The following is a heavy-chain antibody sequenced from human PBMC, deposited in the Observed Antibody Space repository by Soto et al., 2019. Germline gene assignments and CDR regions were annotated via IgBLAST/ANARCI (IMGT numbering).Heavy chain of an antibody. V-gene: IGHV3-15*07. CDR2: IRSKTDGETT. CDR3: TTELGSGLSGHYLDF. CDR1: GFTFSNAW. Sequence: EVQLVESGGGLVEPGGSLRLSCAASGFTFSNAWMTWVRQAPGKGLEWVGRIRSKTDGETTDYSAPVKCRFTISRDDSKNTLYLQMTSLQTEDTAVYFCTTELGSGLSGHYLDFWGQGTLVTVSS. D-gene: IGHD6-19*01. J-gene: IGHJ4*01.